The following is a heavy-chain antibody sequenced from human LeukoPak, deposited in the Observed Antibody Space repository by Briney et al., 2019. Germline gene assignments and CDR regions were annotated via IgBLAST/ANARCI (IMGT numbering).Heavy chain of an antibody. CDR3: ARDLGGSGTYSDY. CDR2: ISSSGTYI. J-gene: IGHJ4*02. Sequence: PGGSLRLSCAASGFTFRIYSMNWVRQAPGKGLEWVSSISSSGTYIYYADSLKGRFTISRDNAKNSPYLQMNSLRAEDTAVYYCARDLGGSGTYSDYWGQGTLVTVSS. V-gene: IGHV3-21*01. CDR1: GFTFRIYS. D-gene: IGHD3-10*01.